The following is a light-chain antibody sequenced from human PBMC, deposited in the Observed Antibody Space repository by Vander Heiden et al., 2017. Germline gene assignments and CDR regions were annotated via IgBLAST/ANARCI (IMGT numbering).Light chain of an antibody. V-gene: IGKV4-1*01. CDR3: QQDDGVPLT. CDR1: QTLLYSSNNKNY. CDR2: WAS. J-gene: IGKJ4*01. Sequence: DIVMTQSPDSLAVSLGERATINCKSSQTLLYSSNNKNYLSWYQQRPGQPPKLLISWASTRESGVPDRFSGSGSGTHFTLTITSLQAEDVAVYYCQQDDGVPLTFGGGTKVEIK.